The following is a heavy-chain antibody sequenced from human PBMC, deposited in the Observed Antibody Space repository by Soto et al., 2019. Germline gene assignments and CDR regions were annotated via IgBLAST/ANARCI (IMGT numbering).Heavy chain of an antibody. CDR1: GGSISSGGYS. D-gene: IGHD6-19*01. CDR2: IYHSGST. CDR3: ATAGGLGAVAADY. V-gene: IGHV4-30-2*01. J-gene: IGHJ4*02. Sequence: QLQLQESGSGLVKPSQTLSLTCAVSGGSISSGGYSWSWIRQPPGKGLEWIGYIYHSGSTYYNPSLKSRVTISVDRSKNHFSLELSSVTAADTAVYYCATAGGLGAVAADYWGPGTLVTVSS.